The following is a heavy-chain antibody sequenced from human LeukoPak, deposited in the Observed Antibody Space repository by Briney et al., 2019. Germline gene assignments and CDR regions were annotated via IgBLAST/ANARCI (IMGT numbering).Heavy chain of an antibody. J-gene: IGHJ3*02. CDR1: GFTFSSYS. V-gene: IGHV3-21*01. CDR3: ARDSPTVEYSSSSGRGAFDI. D-gene: IGHD6-6*01. Sequence: KSGGSLRLSCAASGFTFSSYSMNWVRQAPGKGLEWVSSISSSSSYIYYADSVKGRFTISRDNAKNSLYLQMNSLRAEDTAVYYCARDSPTVEYSSSSGRGAFDIWGQGTMVTVSS. CDR2: ISSSSSYI.